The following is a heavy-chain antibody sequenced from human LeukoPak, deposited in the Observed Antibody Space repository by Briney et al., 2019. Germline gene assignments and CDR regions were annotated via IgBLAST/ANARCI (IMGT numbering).Heavy chain of an antibody. CDR1: GFTFSSYE. D-gene: IGHD3-10*02. Sequence: GGSLRLSCAASGFTFSSYEMNWVRQAPGKWLEWVSYISSRGSTIYYADSVKGRFTISRDNAKNSLYLQMNSLRAEDTAVYYCARDVPWFDPWGQGTLVTVSS. J-gene: IGHJ5*02. V-gene: IGHV3-48*03. CDR2: ISSRGSTI. CDR3: ARDVPWFDP.